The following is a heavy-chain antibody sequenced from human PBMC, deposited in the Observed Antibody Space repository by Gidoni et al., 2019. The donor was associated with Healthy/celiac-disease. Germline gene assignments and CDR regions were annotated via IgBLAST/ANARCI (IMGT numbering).Heavy chain of an antibody. CDR2: SSSSSSYI. J-gene: IGHJ4*02. CDR1: GFTFSSYS. CDR3: ARDRKNTAMASPLFDY. Sequence: EVQLVESGGGLVQPGGSLRLSCAASGFTFSSYSMHWVRQAPGKGLEWVSSSSSSSSYIYYADSVKGRFTISRDNAKNSLYLQMNSLRAEDTAVYYCARDRKNTAMASPLFDYWGQGTLVTVSS. V-gene: IGHV3-21*01. D-gene: IGHD5-18*01.